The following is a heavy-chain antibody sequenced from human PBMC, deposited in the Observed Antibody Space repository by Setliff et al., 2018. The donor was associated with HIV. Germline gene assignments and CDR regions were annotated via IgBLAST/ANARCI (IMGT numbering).Heavy chain of an antibody. Sequence: PGGSLRLSCAASGFTFDDYAMHWVRQTPGKGLEWVSSINWNSNDRVYADSVKGRFTISRDNAKNSLYLQMNGLRAEDTALYYCVRDQVGPQWCYMDVWGKGTTVTVS. J-gene: IGHJ6*03. CDR3: VRDQVGPQWCYMDV. D-gene: IGHD2-15*01. CDR2: INWNSNDR. V-gene: IGHV3-9*01. CDR1: GFTFDDYA.